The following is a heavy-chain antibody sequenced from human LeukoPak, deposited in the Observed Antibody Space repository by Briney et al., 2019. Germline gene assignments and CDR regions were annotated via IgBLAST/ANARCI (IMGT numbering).Heavy chain of an antibody. Sequence: SETLSLTCAVYGGSFSGYYWSWIRQPPGKGLEWIGEINHSGSTNYNPSLESRVTISVDTSKNQFSLKLSSVTAADTAVYYCARRHYYDSSGYHYYFDYWGQGTLVTVSS. CDR1: GGSFSGYY. V-gene: IGHV4-34*01. CDR2: INHSGST. J-gene: IGHJ4*02. D-gene: IGHD3-22*01. CDR3: ARRHYYDSSGYHYYFDY.